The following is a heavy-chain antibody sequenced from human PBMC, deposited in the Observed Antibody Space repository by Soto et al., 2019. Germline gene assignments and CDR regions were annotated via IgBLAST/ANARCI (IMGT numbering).Heavy chain of an antibody. Sequence: PSETVSLACTVSGGGISIGSYHGGWIRQPPGKGLEWIGSIYYSGSTYYNPSLKSRVTISVDTSKNQFSLKLSSVTAADTAVYYCARRGSGSYSDYWGQG. CDR2: IYYSGST. D-gene: IGHD3-10*01. CDR1: GGGISIGSYH. V-gene: IGHV4-39*01. J-gene: IGHJ4*02. CDR3: ARRGSGSYSDY.